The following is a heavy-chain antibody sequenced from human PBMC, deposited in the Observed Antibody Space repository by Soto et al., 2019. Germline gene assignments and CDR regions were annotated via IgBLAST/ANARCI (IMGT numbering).Heavy chain of an antibody. Sequence: QVQLQESGPGLVKPSGTLSLTCAVSSGSISSSNWWSCVRQPPGKGLEWIGEIYHSGSTNYNPSLKSRVTISVDKSKNQFSLKLSSVTAADTAVYYCAQAKCSGGSCHDAFDIWGQGTMVTVSS. CDR2: IYHSGST. CDR1: SGSISSSNW. V-gene: IGHV4-4*02. J-gene: IGHJ3*02. CDR3: AQAKCSGGSCHDAFDI. D-gene: IGHD2-15*01.